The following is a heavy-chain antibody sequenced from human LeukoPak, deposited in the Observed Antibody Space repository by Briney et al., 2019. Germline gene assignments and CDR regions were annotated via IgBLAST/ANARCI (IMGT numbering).Heavy chain of an antibody. V-gene: IGHV1-8*03. J-gene: IGHJ6*03. CDR2: MDPNSGNT. D-gene: IGHD2-2*02. CDR1: GYTFTSYD. CDR3: ARGRSCSSTSCYTPYYYYMDV. Sequence: GASVKVSCKASGYTFTSYDINWVRQATGQGLEWMGWMDPNSGNTGYAQKFQGRVTITRNTSISTAYMELSSLRSEDTAVYYCARGRSCSSTSCYTPYYYYMDVWGKGTTVTVSS.